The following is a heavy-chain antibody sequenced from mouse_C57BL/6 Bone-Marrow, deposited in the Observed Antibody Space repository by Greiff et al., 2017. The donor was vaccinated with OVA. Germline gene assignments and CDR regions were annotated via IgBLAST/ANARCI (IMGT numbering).Heavy chain of an antibody. D-gene: IGHD1-1*01. CDR1: GYTFTEYT. V-gene: IGHV1-62-2*01. CDR2: FYPGSGSI. Sequence: QVHVKQSGAELVKPGASVKLSCKASGYTFTEYTIHWVKQRSGQGLEWIGWFYPGSGSIKYNEKFKDKATLTADKSSSTVYMELSRLTSEDSAVYFCARHEDREPYYYGSSYPFDYWGQGTTLTVSS. CDR3: ARHEDREPYYYGSSYPFDY. J-gene: IGHJ2*01.